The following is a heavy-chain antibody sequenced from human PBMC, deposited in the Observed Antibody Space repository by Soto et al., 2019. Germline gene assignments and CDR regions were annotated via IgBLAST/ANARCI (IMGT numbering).Heavy chain of an antibody. V-gene: IGHV4-59*01. CDR1: GGSISSYY. CDR2: IYYSGSI. CDR3: ARVVLDYGDYTTLFDY. J-gene: IGHJ4*02. D-gene: IGHD4-17*01. Sequence: SETLSLTCTVSGGSISSYYWSWIRQPPGKGLEWIGYIYYSGSINYNPSLKSRVTISVDTSKNQFSLKLSSVTAADTAVYYCARVVLDYGDYTTLFDYWGQGTLVTVSS.